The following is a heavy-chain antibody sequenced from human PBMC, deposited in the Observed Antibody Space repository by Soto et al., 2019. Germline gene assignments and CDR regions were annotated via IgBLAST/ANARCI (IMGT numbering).Heavy chain of an antibody. Sequence: QIVSLTCTVAGDSVGGGRHCWAWIRQRPGRGLEWVGYISYSGSTYYNPSLNPSLKTRLSISTHTSQNHFSLHLSSVNAADTAVYYCARGRPMKAAKTALEYWGPRTLVAVS. CDR1: GDSVGGGRHC. V-gene: IGHV4-31*03. CDR3: ARGRPMKAAKTALEY. CDR2: ISYSGST. J-gene: IGHJ4*02. D-gene: IGHD5-18*01.